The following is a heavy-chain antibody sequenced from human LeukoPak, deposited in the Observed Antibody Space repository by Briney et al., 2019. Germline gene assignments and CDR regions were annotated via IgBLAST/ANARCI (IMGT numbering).Heavy chain of an antibody. Sequence: ASVKVSCKASGYTFTSYAMHWVRQAPGQRLEWMGWINPNSGGTNYAQKFQGRVTMTRDTSISTAYMELSRLRSDDTAVYYCARRYYYDSSGLFSFDYWGQGTLVTVSS. V-gene: IGHV1-2*02. CDR1: GYTFTSYA. J-gene: IGHJ4*02. CDR3: ARRYYYDSSGLFSFDY. CDR2: INPNSGGT. D-gene: IGHD3-22*01.